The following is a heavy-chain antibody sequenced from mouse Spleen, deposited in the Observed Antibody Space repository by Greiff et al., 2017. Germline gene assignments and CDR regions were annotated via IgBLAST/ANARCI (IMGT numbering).Heavy chain of an antibody. CDR3: ARDSGRGYFDY. Sequence: VQLQQSGAELARPGASVKMSCKASGYTFTSYTMHWVKQRPGPGLEWIGYINPRSGYTKYNQKFKDKATLTADKSSSTAYMQLSSLTSEDSAVYYCARDSGRGYFDYWGQGTTLTVSS. V-gene: IGHV1-4*01. CDR2: INPRSGYT. J-gene: IGHJ2*01. D-gene: IGHD1-1*01. CDR1: GYTFTSYT.